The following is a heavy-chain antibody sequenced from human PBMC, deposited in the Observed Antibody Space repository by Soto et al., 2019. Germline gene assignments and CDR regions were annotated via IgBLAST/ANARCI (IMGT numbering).Heavy chain of an antibody. J-gene: IGHJ4*02. V-gene: IGHV5-51*01. Sequence: PGESLKISCKGSGYSFTIYWIGWVRQMPGKGLEWMGIIYPGDSDTRYSPSFQGQVTISADKSISTAYLQWSSLKASDTAMYYCARRYDSSGYYLYYFDYWGQGTLVTVSS. CDR3: ARRYDSSGYYLYYFDY. D-gene: IGHD3-22*01. CDR2: IYPGDSDT. CDR1: GYSFTIYW.